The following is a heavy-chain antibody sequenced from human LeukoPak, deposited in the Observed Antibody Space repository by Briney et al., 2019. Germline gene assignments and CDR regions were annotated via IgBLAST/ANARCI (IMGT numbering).Heavy chain of an antibody. CDR2: IIPIFGTA. D-gene: IGHD1-26*01. CDR1: GGTFSSYA. V-gene: IGHV1-69*05. CDR3: ASGSYYVFELRD. Sequence: SVEVSCKASGGTFSSYAISWVRQAPGQGLEWMGRIIPIFGTANYAQKFQGRVTITTDESTSTAYMELSSLRSEDTAVYYCASGSYYVFELRDWGQGTLVTVSS. J-gene: IGHJ4*02.